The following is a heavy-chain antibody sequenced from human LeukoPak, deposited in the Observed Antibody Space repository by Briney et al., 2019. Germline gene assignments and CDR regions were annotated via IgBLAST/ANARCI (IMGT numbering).Heavy chain of an antibody. CDR2: INPNSGGT. CDR1: GYTFTRYG. Sequence: ASVKVSCKASGYTFTRYGISWVRQAPGQGLEWMGWINPNSGGTNYAQKFQGRVTMTRDTSISTAYMELSRLRSDDTPVYYCARDHRVLAVAYHYDSSGPTFDCWGQGTLVTVSS. D-gene: IGHD3-22*01. CDR3: ARDHRVLAVAYHYDSSGPTFDC. J-gene: IGHJ4*02. V-gene: IGHV1-2*02.